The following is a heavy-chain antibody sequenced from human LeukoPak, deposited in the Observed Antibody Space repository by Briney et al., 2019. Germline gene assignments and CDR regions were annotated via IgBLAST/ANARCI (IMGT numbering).Heavy chain of an antibody. D-gene: IGHD3-22*01. J-gene: IGHJ4*02. V-gene: IGHV4-31*03. CDR2: IYYSGST. CDR1: GGSMSSGGYY. CDR3: ARENDDSSGYYTGNYFDY. Sequence: SETLSLTCTVSGGSMSSGGYYWSWIRQHPGKGLERFGYIYYSGSTYYNPSLKSRVTISVDTSKNQFSLKLSSVTAADTAVYYCARENDDSSGYYTGNYFDYWGQGTLVTVSS.